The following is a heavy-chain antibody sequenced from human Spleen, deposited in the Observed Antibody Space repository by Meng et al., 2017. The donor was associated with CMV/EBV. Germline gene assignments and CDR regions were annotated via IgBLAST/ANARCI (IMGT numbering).Heavy chain of an antibody. CDR2: IYYSGNT. J-gene: IGHJ5*02. CDR1: GGSMSSGDYF. V-gene: IGHV4-30-4*01. Sequence: QLPVQVSGPGLCKPSQTPSLTCPVSGGSMSSGDYFWNWIRQPPGKGLEWIGYIYYSGNTYYNPSLKSRVTISIDTSKNQFSLKLSSVTAADTAVYYCARAEYYNWFDPWGQGTLVTVSS. CDR3: ARAEYYNWFDP. D-gene: IGHD1-14*01.